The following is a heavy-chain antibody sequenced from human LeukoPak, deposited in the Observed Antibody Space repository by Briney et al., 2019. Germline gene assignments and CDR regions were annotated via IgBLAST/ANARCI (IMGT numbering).Heavy chain of an antibody. CDR3: AKARIGYDSSGYYYY. J-gene: IGHJ4*02. CDR1: GFTFSSYE. D-gene: IGHD3-22*01. V-gene: IGHV3-48*03. Sequence: PGGSLRLSCAASGFTFSSYEMNWVRQAPGKGLEWVSYISSSGSTIYYADSVKGRFTISRDNAKNSLYLQMNSLRAEDTAVYYCAKARIGYDSSGYYYYWGQGTLVTVSS. CDR2: ISSSGSTI.